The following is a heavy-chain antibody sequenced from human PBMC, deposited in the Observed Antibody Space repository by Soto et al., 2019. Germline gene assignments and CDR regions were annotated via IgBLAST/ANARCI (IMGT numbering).Heavy chain of an antibody. Sequence: ASETLSLTCTVSGGSISRYYWSLIRQPPGKGLEWIGYMYNTGSTVYNPSFKSRVTISVDTSKNQFSLKLNSVTAADTAVYYCARDLWGYCGTDCYPLDVWGQGTTVTVSS. J-gene: IGHJ6*02. CDR1: GGSISRYY. CDR2: MYNTGST. V-gene: IGHV4-59*01. CDR3: ARDLWGYCGTDCYPLDV. D-gene: IGHD2-21*02.